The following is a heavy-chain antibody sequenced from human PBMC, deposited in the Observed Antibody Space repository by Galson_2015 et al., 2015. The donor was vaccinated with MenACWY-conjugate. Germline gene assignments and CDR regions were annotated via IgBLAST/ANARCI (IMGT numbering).Heavy chain of an antibody. D-gene: IGHD2-21*02. CDR2: ISGSGGRT. CDR3: ATCGGDSQPHYY. CDR1: GLTFSSYA. Sequence: SLRLSCAASGLTFSSYAMSWVRQVPGKGLEWVSLISGSGGRTYYADSVKGRFTISRDNSKNTLYLQMNSLRADDTAVYYCATCGGDSQPHYYWGQGILVTVSS. V-gene: IGHV3-23*01. J-gene: IGHJ4*02.